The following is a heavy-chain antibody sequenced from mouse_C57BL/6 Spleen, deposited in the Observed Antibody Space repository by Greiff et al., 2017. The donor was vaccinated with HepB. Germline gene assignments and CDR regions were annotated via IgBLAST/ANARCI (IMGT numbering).Heavy chain of an antibody. V-gene: IGHV1-64*01. CDR1: GYTFTSYW. CDR2: IHPNSGST. CDR3: AREDYGYDGGDY. D-gene: IGHD2-2*01. Sequence: VQLQQPGAELVKPGASVKLSCKASGYTFTSYWMHWVKQRPGQGLEWIGMIHPNSGSTNYNEKFKSKATLTVDKSSSTAYMQLSSLTSEDSAVYYCAREDYGYDGGDYWGQGTTLTVSS. J-gene: IGHJ2*01.